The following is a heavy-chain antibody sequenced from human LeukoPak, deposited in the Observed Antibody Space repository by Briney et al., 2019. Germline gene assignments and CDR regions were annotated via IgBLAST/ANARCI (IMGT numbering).Heavy chain of an antibody. V-gene: IGHV1-2*06. CDR1: GYTFTDYY. D-gene: IGHD2-2*01. J-gene: IGHJ4*02. Sequence: SVKVSCKASGYTFTDYYMHWVRQAPGQGFEWMGRINPNDGDTNYAQKFQGRVTMTRDTSISTAHMEVSRLRSDDTAEYYCARANFLYCSSSTCLFDYWGQGTLVTVSS. CDR3: ARANFLYCSSSTCLFDY. CDR2: INPNDGDT.